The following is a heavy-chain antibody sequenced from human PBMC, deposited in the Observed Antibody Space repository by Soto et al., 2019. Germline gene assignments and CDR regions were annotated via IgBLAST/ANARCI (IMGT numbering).Heavy chain of an antibody. CDR3: VRDKRTISGIFPGY. Sequence: PGGSLRLSCVGSGFDVTTNCMRWVRQAPGKGLECVSIVCTGGATRYADSVKGRFTISRDRTKNTVHLQMNNVRAEDTAVYYCVRDKRTISGIFPGYWGQGTQVTVS. J-gene: IGHJ4*02. CDR2: VCTGGAT. CDR1: GFDVTTNC. D-gene: IGHD1-1*01. V-gene: IGHV3-53*01.